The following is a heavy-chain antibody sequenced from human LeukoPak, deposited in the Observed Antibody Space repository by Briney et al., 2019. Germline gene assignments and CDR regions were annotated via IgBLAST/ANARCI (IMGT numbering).Heavy chain of an antibody. V-gene: IGHV4-34*01. CDR1: GGSFSGYY. CDR3: ARGLGNLEMATNLYYFDY. D-gene: IGHD5-24*01. Sequence: SETLSLTCAVYGGSFSGYYWSWIRQPPGKGLEWIGEINHSGSTNYNPSLKSRVTISVDTSKNQFSLKLSSVTAADTAVYYCARGLGNLEMATNLYYFDYWGQGTLVTVSS. J-gene: IGHJ4*02. CDR2: INHSGST.